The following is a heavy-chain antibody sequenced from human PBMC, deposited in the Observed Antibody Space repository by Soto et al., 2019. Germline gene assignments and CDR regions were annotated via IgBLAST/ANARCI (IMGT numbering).Heavy chain of an antibody. CDR2: ISRSGCST. Sequence: PGGSLRLSCAASGFTFSSYAMSWVRQAPGNGLEWASAISRSGCSTYYADPAKCRFTISRDNSKKTLYLQINSLIADDTAVDYRAKEPGAQQISRPRLIDYWGQGTLVAASS. CDR1: GFTFSSYA. D-gene: IGHD6-13*01. J-gene: IGHJ4*02. V-gene: IGHV3-23*01. CDR3: AKEPGAQQISRPRLIDY.